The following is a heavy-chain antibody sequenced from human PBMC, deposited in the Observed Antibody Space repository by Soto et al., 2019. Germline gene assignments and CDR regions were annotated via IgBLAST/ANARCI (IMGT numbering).Heavy chain of an antibody. Sequence: PWGSLRLSCAASGFTFSSYAMSWVRQAPGKGLEWVSAISGSGGSTYYADSVKGRFTISRDNSKNTLYLQMNSLRAEDTAVYYCAKPRLRWIYNDAFDIWGQGTMVTVSS. CDR1: GFTFSSYA. CDR3: AKPRLRWIYNDAFDI. J-gene: IGHJ3*02. V-gene: IGHV3-23*01. CDR2: ISGSGGST. D-gene: IGHD4-17*01.